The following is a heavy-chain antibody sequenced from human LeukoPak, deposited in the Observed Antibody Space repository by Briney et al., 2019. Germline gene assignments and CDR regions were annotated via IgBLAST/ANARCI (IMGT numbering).Heavy chain of an antibody. CDR3: ARHKIHSSSWYRYNWFDP. J-gene: IGHJ5*02. CDR2: INHSGST. CDR1: GGSFSGYY. Sequence: SETLSLTCAVYGGSFSGYYWSWIRQPPGKGLEWIGEINHSGSTNYNPSLKSRVTISVDTSKNQFSLKLSSVTAADTAVYYCARHKIHSSSWYRYNWFDPWGQGTLVTVSS. V-gene: IGHV4-34*01. D-gene: IGHD6-13*01.